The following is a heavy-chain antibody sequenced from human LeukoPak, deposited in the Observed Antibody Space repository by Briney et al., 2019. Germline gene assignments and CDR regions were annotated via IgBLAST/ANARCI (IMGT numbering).Heavy chain of an antibody. Sequence: ASVKVSCKASGYTFTGYYMHCVRQAPAQGLEWMGWINPNSGGTNYAQKFQGRVTMTRDTSISTAYMELSRLRSDDTGVYYCARDLQDAAMVSYYYYYGMDVWGQGTTVTVSS. D-gene: IGHD5-18*01. CDR3: ARDLQDAAMVSYYYYYGMDV. J-gene: IGHJ6*02. V-gene: IGHV1-2*02. CDR1: GYTFTGYY. CDR2: INPNSGGT.